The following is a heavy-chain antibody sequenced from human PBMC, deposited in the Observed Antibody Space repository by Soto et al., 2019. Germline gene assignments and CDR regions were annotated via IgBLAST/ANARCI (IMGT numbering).Heavy chain of an antibody. CDR2: IYYSGST. D-gene: IGHD4-17*01. CDR1: GGSISSYY. CDR3: ASSPLYGDYVDY. Sequence: PSETLSLTCTVSGGSISSYYWSWIRQPPGKGLEWIGYIYYSGSTNYNPSLKSRVTISVDTSKNQFSLKLSSVTAADTAVYYCASSPLYGDYVDYWGQGTLVTVSS. V-gene: IGHV4-59*01. J-gene: IGHJ4*02.